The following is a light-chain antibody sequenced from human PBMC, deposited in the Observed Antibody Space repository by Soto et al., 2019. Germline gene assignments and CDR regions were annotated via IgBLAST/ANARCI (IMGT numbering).Light chain of an antibody. Sequence: EIVMTQSPATLSVSPGERATLSCRASQSISSNLAWYQQKPGQAPRLLFYGAFNRASGIPDRFSGSGSGTDFTLTISRVEPVDFAVYSCQQYHSSPWTFGQGTKVDIK. CDR2: GAF. J-gene: IGKJ1*01. V-gene: IGKV3D-15*02. CDR1: QSISSN. CDR3: QQYHSSPWT.